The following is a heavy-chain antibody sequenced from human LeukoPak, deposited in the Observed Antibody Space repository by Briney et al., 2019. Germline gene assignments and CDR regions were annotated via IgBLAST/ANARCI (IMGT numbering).Heavy chain of an antibody. V-gene: IGHV1-69*13. CDR3: ARDRGARIGYFYYYFHIDV. Sequence: GASVKVSCKASGGTFNNYAISWVRQAPGQGLEWMGGIIPIFGTANYAQKFQGRVTVTADESTSTAYMELSSLRSEDTAVYYCARDRGARIGYFYYYFHIDVWGKGTTVTVSS. J-gene: IGHJ6*03. CDR1: GGTFNNYA. D-gene: IGHD3-3*01. CDR2: IIPIFGTA.